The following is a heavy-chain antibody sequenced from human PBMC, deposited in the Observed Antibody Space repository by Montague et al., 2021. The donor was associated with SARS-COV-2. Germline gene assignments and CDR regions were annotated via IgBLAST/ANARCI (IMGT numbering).Heavy chain of an antibody. CDR3: ARSGELLKGPFDY. CDR2: ISWNSGII. CDR1: GFTFDDYA. Sequence: SLRLSCAASGFTFDDYAMHWVRQAPGKGLEWVSGISWNSGIIGYADSVKGRFTISRDNAKNSLYLQMNSLRAEDTALYYCARSGELLKGPFDYWGQGTLVTVS. V-gene: IGHV3-9*01. J-gene: IGHJ4*02. D-gene: IGHD3-10*01.